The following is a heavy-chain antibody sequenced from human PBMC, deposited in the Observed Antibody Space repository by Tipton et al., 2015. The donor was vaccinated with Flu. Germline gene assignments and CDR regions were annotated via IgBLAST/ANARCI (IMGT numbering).Heavy chain of an antibody. Sequence: QVQLVQSGPEVKKPGSSVKVSCKASGGTFSSYAISWVRQAPGQGLEWVGRIIPIFGTANYAQKFQGRVTITADESTSTAYMELSSLRSEDTAVYYCARGLDINYYDSSGGYYFDYWGQGTLVTVSS. J-gene: IGHJ4*02. CDR3: ARGLDINYYDSSGGYYFDY. V-gene: IGHV1-69*18. D-gene: IGHD3-22*01. CDR1: GGTFSSYA. CDR2: IIPIFGTA.